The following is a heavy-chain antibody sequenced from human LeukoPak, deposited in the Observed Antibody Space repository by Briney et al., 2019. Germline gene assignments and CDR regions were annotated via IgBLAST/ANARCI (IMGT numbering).Heavy chain of an antibody. CDR1: GYTFTSYG. CDR3: ARDSRVSSGWYGAYNWFDP. V-gene: IGHV1-18*01. CDR2: ISAYNGNT. Sequence: ASVKVSCKASGYTFTSYGISWVRQAPGQGLEWMGWISAYNGNTNYAQKLQGRVTMTTDTSTSTAYMELRSLRSDDTAVYYCARDSRVSSGWYGAYNWFDPWGQGTLVTVSS. J-gene: IGHJ5*02. D-gene: IGHD6-19*01.